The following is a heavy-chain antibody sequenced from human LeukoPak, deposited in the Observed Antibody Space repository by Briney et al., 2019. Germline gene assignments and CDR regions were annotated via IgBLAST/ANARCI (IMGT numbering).Heavy chain of an antibody. D-gene: IGHD3-22*01. Sequence: GGSLRLSCAASGLTFSSYWMNWVRQAPGKGLGWVANIKQDGSEKYYVDSVKGRFTISRDNAKNSLYLQMNSLRAEDTAVYYCARDEGAHDSSGSYGYWGQGTLVTVSS. J-gene: IGHJ4*02. CDR2: IKQDGSEK. V-gene: IGHV3-7*01. CDR3: ARDEGAHDSSGSYGY. CDR1: GLTFSSYW.